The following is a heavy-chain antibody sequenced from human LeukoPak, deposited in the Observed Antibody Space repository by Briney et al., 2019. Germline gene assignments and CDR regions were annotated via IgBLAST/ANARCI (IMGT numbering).Heavy chain of an antibody. CDR3: ARDPSQDYDSFDY. J-gene: IGHJ4*02. Sequence: GGPLRLSCAASGFTFSSYWMSWVRQAPGKGLEWVANIKQDGSEKYYVDSVKGRFTISRDNAKNSLYPQMNSLRAEDTAVYYCARDPSQDYDSFDYWGQGTLVTVSS. CDR2: IKQDGSEK. D-gene: IGHD5-12*01. V-gene: IGHV3-7*03. CDR1: GFTFSSYW.